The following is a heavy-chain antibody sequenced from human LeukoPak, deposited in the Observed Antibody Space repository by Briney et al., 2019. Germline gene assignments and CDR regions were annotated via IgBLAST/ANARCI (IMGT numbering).Heavy chain of an antibody. Sequence: GGSLRLSCAASGFTFSSDAMSWVRQAPGKGLEWVSAISGSGGSTYYADSVKGRSTISRDNSKNTLYLQMNSLRAEDTAVYYCAKARNRQWLAHYYFDYWGQGTLVTVSS. V-gene: IGHV3-23*01. CDR1: GFTFSSDA. J-gene: IGHJ4*02. CDR2: ISGSGGST. CDR3: AKARNRQWLAHYYFDY. D-gene: IGHD6-19*01.